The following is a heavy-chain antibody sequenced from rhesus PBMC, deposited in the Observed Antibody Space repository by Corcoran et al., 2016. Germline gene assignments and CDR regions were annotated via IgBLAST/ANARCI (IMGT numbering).Heavy chain of an antibody. V-gene: IGHV3-59*01. CDR1: GFIFSDYY. Sequence: EVQLVESGGGLAKPGGSLRLSCAASGFIFSDYYLHWVRQASGRGRGWISRISKDGGNRWCEDSVKGGFTISRENAKNTLYLQMDSLRAEDTAVYYCTRGGNEAGDYWGQGVLVTVSS. J-gene: IGHJ4*01. CDR3: TRGGNEAGDY. D-gene: IGHD3-9*01. CDR2: ISKDGGNR.